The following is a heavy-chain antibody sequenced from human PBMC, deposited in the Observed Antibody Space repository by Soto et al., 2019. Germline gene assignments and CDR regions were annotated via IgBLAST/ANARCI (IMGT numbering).Heavy chain of an antibody. CDR2: IYYSGST. J-gene: IGHJ5*02. CDR3: ARDVYFDWSGGENWFDP. CDR1: GGSISSGGYY. V-gene: IGHV4-31*03. Sequence: SETLSLTCTVSGGSISSGGYYWSWIRQHPGKGLEWIGYIYYSGSTYYNPSLKSRVTISVDPSKNQFSLKLSSVTAADTAVYYCARDVYFDWSGGENWFDPWGQGTLVTVSS. D-gene: IGHD3-9*01.